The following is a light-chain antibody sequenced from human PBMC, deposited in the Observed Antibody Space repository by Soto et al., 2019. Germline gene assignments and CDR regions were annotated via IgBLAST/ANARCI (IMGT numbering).Light chain of an antibody. CDR3: QHYCTSPFT. J-gene: IGKJ3*01. CDR2: GTS. V-gene: IGKV3-20*01. Sequence: EIVLTQSPGTLSLSPGERATLSCRASQSIASSYLAWYQQRPGQAPRLLVSGTSSRATGIPDRFNGSGSGTDFTLTIARLEPEDFAVYYCQHYCTSPFTFGPGTKLHIK. CDR1: QSIASSY.